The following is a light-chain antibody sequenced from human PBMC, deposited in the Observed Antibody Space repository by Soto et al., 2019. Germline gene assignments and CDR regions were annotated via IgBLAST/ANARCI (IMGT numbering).Light chain of an antibody. Sequence: QSVLTQPASVSGSPGQSITISCTGTSSDVGGYNVVSWYQQHPGKAPKLMIYEVSKRPSGVSNRFSGSKSGNTASLTISGLQAEDEADYYCCTYAGIRNGVFGGGTKVNVL. CDR3: CTYAGIRNGV. J-gene: IGLJ3*02. CDR2: EVS. CDR1: SSDVGGYNV. V-gene: IGLV2-23*02.